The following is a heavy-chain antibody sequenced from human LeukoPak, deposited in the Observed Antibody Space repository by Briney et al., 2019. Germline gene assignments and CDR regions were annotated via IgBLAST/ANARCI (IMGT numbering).Heavy chain of an antibody. CDR1: GGSISSSGYY. D-gene: IGHD5-18*01. CDR2: IYYSGRT. Sequence: PSETLSLTCTVSGGSISSSGYYWGWGRRPPGKGLEWIGSIYYSGRTYYNPSLKSRVTISVDTSKNQSSLKLSSVTAADTAVYYCARGPRGYSYGYEIGDYYYYMDVWGKGTTVTVSS. CDR3: ARGPRGYSYGYEIGDYYYYMDV. V-gene: IGHV4-39*07. J-gene: IGHJ6*03.